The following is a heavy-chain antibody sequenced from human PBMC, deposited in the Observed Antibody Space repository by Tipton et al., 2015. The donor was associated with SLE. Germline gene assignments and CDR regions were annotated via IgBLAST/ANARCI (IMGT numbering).Heavy chain of an antibody. CDR1: GGSFSDYY. V-gene: IGHV4-34*01. CDR2: INHSGST. CDR3: ARVRGWYGVGINLSRGGMDV. J-gene: IGHJ6*03. D-gene: IGHD3-3*01. Sequence: TLSLTCAVYGGSFSDYYWSWIRQPPGKGLEWFGEINHSGSTNYNPSLKSRVTISVDTSKNQFSLKLSSVTAADTAVYYCARVRGWYGVGINLSRGGMDVWGKGTTVTVSS.